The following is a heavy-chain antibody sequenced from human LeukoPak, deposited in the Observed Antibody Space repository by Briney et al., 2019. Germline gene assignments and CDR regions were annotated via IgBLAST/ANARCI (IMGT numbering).Heavy chain of an antibody. J-gene: IGHJ4*02. V-gene: IGHV1-24*01. CDR2: VDPEDGET. Sequence: GASVKVSCKVSGYTLTELSMHWVQQAPGKGLEWMGRVDPEDGETIYAEKFQGRVTITADTSTDTAYMELSSLRSEDTAVYYCATVKVVPAAIEALGRYFDYWGQGTLVTVSS. D-gene: IGHD2-2*02. CDR3: ATVKVVPAAIEALGRYFDY. CDR1: GYTLTELS.